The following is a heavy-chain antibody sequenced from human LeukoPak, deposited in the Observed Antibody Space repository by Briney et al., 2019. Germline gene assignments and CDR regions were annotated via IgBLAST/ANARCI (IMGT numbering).Heavy chain of an antibody. Sequence: PSETLSLTCTVSGGSISGYYWSWIRQPPGKGLEWIGYISYSGSTNYNPSLKSRVTMSVDTSKNQFSLKLSSVTAADTAVYYCARDFPIGSPYQLLSGNYYYYGMDVWGQGTTVTVSS. CDR1: GGSISGYY. V-gene: IGHV4-59*12. J-gene: IGHJ6*02. CDR3: ARDFPIGSPYQLLSGNYYYYGMDV. CDR2: ISYSGST. D-gene: IGHD2-2*01.